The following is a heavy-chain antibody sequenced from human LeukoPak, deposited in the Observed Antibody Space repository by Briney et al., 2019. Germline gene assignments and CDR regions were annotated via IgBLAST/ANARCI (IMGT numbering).Heavy chain of an antibody. CDR2: MNPNSGNT. Sequence: ASVKVSCKASGGTFISYAISWVRQAPGQGLEWMGWMNPNSGNTGYAQKFQGRVTMTRNTSISTAYMELSSLRSEDTAVYYCARERTIFGTYGMDVWGQGTTVTVS. D-gene: IGHD3-3*01. CDR1: GGTFISYA. V-gene: IGHV1-8*02. CDR3: ARERTIFGTYGMDV. J-gene: IGHJ6*02.